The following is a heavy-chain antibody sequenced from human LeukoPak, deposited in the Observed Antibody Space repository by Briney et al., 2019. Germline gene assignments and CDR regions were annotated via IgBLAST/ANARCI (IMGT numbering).Heavy chain of an antibody. J-gene: IGHJ4*02. CDR1: GGTFSSYA. Sequence: ASVKVSCKASGGTFSSYAISWVRQAPGQGLEWMGGIIPIFGTANYAQKFQGRVTITADESTSTANMELSSLRSEDTAVYYCARGLLSYGAPSHFDYWGQGTLVTVSS. CDR2: IIPIFGTA. D-gene: IGHD4-17*01. CDR3: ARGLLSYGAPSHFDY. V-gene: IGHV1-69*13.